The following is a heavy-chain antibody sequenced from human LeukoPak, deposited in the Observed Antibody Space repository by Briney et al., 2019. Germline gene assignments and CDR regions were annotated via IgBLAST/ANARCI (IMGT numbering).Heavy chain of an antibody. CDR2: INQNGGEQ. CDR3: VRAQTYAGDY. Sequence: GGSLRLSCAASGFTFSSYSMNWVRRAPGKGPEWVANINQNGGEQKYVDSVKGRFIISRDNAKNTLYLQMNSLRVEDMAVYYCVRAQTYAGDYWGQGTLVTVSS. CDR1: GFTFSSYS. V-gene: IGHV3-7*03. J-gene: IGHJ4*02. D-gene: IGHD2-2*01.